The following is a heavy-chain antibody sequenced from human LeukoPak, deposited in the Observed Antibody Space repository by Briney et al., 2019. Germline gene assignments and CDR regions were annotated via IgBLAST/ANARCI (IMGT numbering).Heavy chain of an antibody. J-gene: IGHJ3*01. CDR1: GGSISSSSYY. CDR2: IYYSGST. Sequence: SETLSLTCAVSGGSISSSSYYWGWIRQPPGKGLEWIGNIYYSGSTYYNPSLKSRVTISLDTSKNQFSLKLSSVTAADTAVYYCARPDDGAFDFWGQGTMVTVST. V-gene: IGHV4-39*01. D-gene: IGHD5-24*01. CDR3: ARPDDGAFDF.